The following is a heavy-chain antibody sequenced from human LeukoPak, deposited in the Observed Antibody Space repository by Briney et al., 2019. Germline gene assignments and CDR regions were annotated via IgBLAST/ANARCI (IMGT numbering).Heavy chain of an antibody. CDR1: GCTFSSYG. Sequence: GGSLRLSCAASGCTFSSYGMHWVRQAPGKGLEWVAVISYDGSNKYYADSVKGRFTISRDNSKNTLYLQMNSLRAEDTAVYYCAKNYDSSGYYLGWFDPWGQGTLVTVSS. CDR2: ISYDGSNK. V-gene: IGHV3-30*18. J-gene: IGHJ5*02. D-gene: IGHD3-22*01. CDR3: AKNYDSSGYYLGWFDP.